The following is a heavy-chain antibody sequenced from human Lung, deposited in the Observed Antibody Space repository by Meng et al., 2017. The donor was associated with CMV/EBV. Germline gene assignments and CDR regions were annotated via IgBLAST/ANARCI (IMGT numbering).Heavy chain of an antibody. CDR3: ASFPPPGKQWLVTDY. V-gene: IGHV4-4*02. D-gene: IGHD6-19*01. J-gene: IGHJ4*02. CDR1: VGSISSSNW. CDR2: IYHSGST. Sequence: QGRLQGSGPGQVNPSGTPSLPGAVSVGSISSSNWWSWVRQPPGKGLEWIGEIYHSGSTNYNPSLKSRVTISVDKSKNQFSLKLSSVTAADTAVYYCASFPPPGKQWLVTDYWGQGTLVTVSS.